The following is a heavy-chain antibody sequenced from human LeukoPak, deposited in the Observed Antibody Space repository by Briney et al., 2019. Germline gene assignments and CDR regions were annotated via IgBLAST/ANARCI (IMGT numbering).Heavy chain of an antibody. D-gene: IGHD2/OR15-2a*01. Sequence: ASVKVSCKASGYTFASCGISWVRQAPGQGLEWMGWISGFYGNTNHAQNLQDRVNMTTDTSTSTAYMELRSLRSDDTAVYFCARVPNQYCTSRCYYTAFDIWGQGTMVTVSS. CDR3: ARVPNQYCTSRCYYTAFDI. J-gene: IGHJ3*02. CDR1: GYTFASCG. V-gene: IGHV1-18*01. CDR2: ISGFYGNT.